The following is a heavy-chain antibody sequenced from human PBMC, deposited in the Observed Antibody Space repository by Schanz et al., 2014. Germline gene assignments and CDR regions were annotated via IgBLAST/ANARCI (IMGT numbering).Heavy chain of an antibody. CDR1: GFTFRTYG. Sequence: QVQLVESGGGVVQPGGSLRLSCAASGFTFRTYGMHWVRQAPGKGMEWVAFIRYDGSKIYYADSVKGRFTISRDNPKNTLSLQMNSLRVEDTAMYYCATTPQVENDPLTGYLAFDSWGLGTLVTVSS. D-gene: IGHD3-9*01. V-gene: IGHV3-30*02. CDR3: ATTPQVENDPLTGYLAFDS. CDR2: IRYDGSKI. J-gene: IGHJ4*02.